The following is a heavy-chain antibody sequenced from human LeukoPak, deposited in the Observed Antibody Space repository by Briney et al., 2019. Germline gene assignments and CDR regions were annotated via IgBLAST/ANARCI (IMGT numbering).Heavy chain of an antibody. CDR2: IYYSGST. D-gene: IGHD3-10*01. CDR1: GGSISSYY. Sequence: PSETLSLTCTVSGGSISSYYWSWIRQPPGKGLEWIGYIYYSGSTNYNPSLKSRVTISVDTSKDQFSLKLSSVTAADTAVYYCARLVWFGESMYYFDYWGQGTLVTVSS. CDR3: ARLVWFGESMYYFDY. J-gene: IGHJ4*02. V-gene: IGHV4-59*08.